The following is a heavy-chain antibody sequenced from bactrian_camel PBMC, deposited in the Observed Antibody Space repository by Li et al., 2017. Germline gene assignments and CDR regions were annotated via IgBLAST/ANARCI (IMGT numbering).Heavy chain of an antibody. CDR3: AADFRTVVAGCTFYDYTY. V-gene: IGHV3S1*01. D-gene: IGHD6*01. Sequence: VQLVESGGGSVQAGGSLRLSCTASEYSYSSNCMGWFRQAPGKEREAVATFYTGGGSPEYADSVKGRFTISRDTAKNTMYLRMNSLTPDDSAMYYCAADFRTVVAGCTFYDYTYWGRGTQVTVS. J-gene: IGHJ4*01. CDR2: FYTGGGSP. CDR1: EYSYSSNC.